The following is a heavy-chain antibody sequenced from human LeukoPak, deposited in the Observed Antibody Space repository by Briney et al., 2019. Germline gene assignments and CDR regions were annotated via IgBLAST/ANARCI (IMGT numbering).Heavy chain of an antibody. CDR2: ISGSGGST. CDR3: AKETYIVVVPAAIFDY. V-gene: IGHV3-23*01. D-gene: IGHD2-2*01. J-gene: IGHJ4*02. CDR1: GFTFSSYA. Sequence: PGGSLRLSCAASGFTFSSYAMSWVRQAPGKGLGWVSAISGSGGSTYYADSVKGRFTISRDNSKNTLYLQMNSLRAEDTAVYYCAKETYIVVVPAAIFDYWGQGTLVTVSS.